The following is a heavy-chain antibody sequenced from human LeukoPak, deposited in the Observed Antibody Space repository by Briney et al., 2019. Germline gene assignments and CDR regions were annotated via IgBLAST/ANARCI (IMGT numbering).Heavy chain of an antibody. CDR2: MNPNSGNT. D-gene: IGHD6-19*01. Sequence: VASVKVSCKASGGTFSSYAISWVRQATGQGLEWMGWMNPNSGNTGYAQKFQGRVTMTRNTSISTAYMELSSLRSEDTAVYYCARVPGIAVAGTGYWGQGTLVTVSS. J-gene: IGHJ4*02. CDR1: GGTFSSYA. V-gene: IGHV1-8*02. CDR3: ARVPGIAVAGTGY.